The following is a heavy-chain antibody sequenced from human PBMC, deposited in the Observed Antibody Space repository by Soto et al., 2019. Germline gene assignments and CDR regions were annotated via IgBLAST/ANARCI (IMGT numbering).Heavy chain of an antibody. CDR1: EFTFSSYA. V-gene: IGHV3-23*01. CDR2: IGGSGGDT. Sequence: GGSLRLSCAASEFTFSSYAMNWVRQAPGKGLEWVSGIGGSGGDTYYADSVKGRFTISRDNSKNTLYLQMNSLRAEDTAVYYCAKGRCSSTSCYAPFDFWGQGTLVTVSS. J-gene: IGHJ4*02. CDR3: AKGRCSSTSCYAPFDF. D-gene: IGHD2-2*01.